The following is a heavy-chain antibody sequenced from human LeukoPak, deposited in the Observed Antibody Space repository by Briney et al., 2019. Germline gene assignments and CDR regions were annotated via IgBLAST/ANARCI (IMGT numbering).Heavy chain of an antibody. J-gene: IGHJ4*02. CDR2: INQGGET. CDR3: ARDKGGMVPFDH. V-gene: IGHV3-7*01. D-gene: IGHD3-10*01. CDR1: GFTFGTFW. Sequence: GGSLRLSCEASGFTFGTFWMSWVRQAAGKGLEWVANINQGGETDYVDSVKGRFTIARDDSKNLLYLQMNRLRPEDTAMYFCARDKGGMVPFDHWGQGTLVTVSS.